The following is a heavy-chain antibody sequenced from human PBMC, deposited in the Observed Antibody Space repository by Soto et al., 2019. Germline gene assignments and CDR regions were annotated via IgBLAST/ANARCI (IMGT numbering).Heavy chain of an antibody. J-gene: IGHJ6*02. CDR3: ARGHRAMEYYYYYGMDV. CDR2: ISYSGST. Sequence: SETLSLTCSVSGGSISSSYWSWIRQPPGKGLEWIGYISYSGSTTYNPSLKSRITLSVDTSKNQFSLRVSSVTAADTAVYYCARGHRAMEYYYYYGMDVWGQGTTVTVSS. V-gene: IGHV4-59*01. D-gene: IGHD5-18*01. CDR1: GGSISSSY.